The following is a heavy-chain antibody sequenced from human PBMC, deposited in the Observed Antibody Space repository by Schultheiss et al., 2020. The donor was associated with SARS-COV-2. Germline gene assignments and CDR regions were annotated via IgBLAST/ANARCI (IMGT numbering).Heavy chain of an antibody. V-gene: IGHV3-23*01. CDR2: ISGSGGST. J-gene: IGHJ6*02. CDR3: AKDQYCGGDCYPPRDYYYGMDV. Sequence: GSLRLSCAASGFTFSSYAMSWVRQAPGKGLEWVSAISGSGGSTYYADSVKGRFTISRDNSKNTLYLQMNSLRAEDTAVYYCAKDQYCGGDCYPPRDYYYGMDVWGQGTTVTVSS. D-gene: IGHD2-21*02. CDR1: GFTFSSYA.